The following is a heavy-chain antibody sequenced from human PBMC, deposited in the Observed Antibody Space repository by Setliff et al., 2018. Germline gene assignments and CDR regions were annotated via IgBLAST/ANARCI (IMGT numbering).Heavy chain of an antibody. D-gene: IGHD3-22*01. V-gene: IGHV1-2*04. CDR1: GYTFTGYY. Sequence: ASVKVSCKASGYTFTGYYMHWVRQAPGQGLEWMGWINPNSGGTNYAQKFQGWVTMTRDKSISKAYMELSRLRSDDTAVYYCARSRDGGNSSGYSGAFDIWGQGTMVTVSS. CDR3: ARSRDGGNSSGYSGAFDI. J-gene: IGHJ3*02. CDR2: INPNSGGT.